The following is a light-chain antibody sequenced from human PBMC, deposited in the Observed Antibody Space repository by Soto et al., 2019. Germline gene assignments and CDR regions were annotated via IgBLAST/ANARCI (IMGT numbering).Light chain of an antibody. V-gene: IGKV3-11*01. Sequence: EIVMTQSPATLSVSPGERATLSCMASQSVSSSLAWYQQKPGQAPRLLIYGASNRATGIPDRFSGSGSGTDFTLTISSLEPEDFAVYYCQQRSNWITFGQGTRLEIK. CDR1: QSVSSS. CDR2: GAS. CDR3: QQRSNWIT. J-gene: IGKJ5*01.